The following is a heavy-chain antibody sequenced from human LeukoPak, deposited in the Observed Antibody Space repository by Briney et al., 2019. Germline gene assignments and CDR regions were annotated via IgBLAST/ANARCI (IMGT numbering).Heavy chain of an antibody. J-gene: IGHJ4*02. CDR1: GFTFSSYA. CDR3: AKGQQWLVVGLEFDY. V-gene: IGHV3-30*04. D-gene: IGHD6-19*01. CDR2: ISYDGSNK. Sequence: PGRSLRLSCAASGFTFSSYAMHWVRQAPGKGLEWVAVISYDGSNKYYADSVKGRFTISRDNSKNTLYLQMNSLRAEDTAVYYCAKGQQWLVVGLEFDYWGQGTLVTVSS.